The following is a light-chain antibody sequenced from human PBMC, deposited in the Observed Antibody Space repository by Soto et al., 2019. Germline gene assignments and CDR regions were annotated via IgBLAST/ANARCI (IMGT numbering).Light chain of an antibody. CDR2: EVS. CDR1: SSDVGGYNY. Sequence: QSVLTQPASVSGSPGQSITISCTGTSSDVGGYNYVSWYQQHPGKAPKLMIYEVSNRPSGVSNRFSGSKSGNTASLTISGLQAEDEAHYYCSSYTSSFYVFGTGTKLTVL. CDR3: SSYTSSFYV. J-gene: IGLJ1*01. V-gene: IGLV2-14*01.